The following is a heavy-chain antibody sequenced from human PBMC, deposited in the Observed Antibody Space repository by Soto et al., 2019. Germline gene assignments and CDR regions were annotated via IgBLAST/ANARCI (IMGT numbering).Heavy chain of an antibody. CDR2: IYYSGST. V-gene: IGHV4-59*01. CDR3: ARGMEAAMAKYYYYYMDV. D-gene: IGHD5-18*01. Sequence: QVQLQESGPGLVKPSETLSLTCTVSGGSISSYYWSWIRQPPGKGLEWIGYIYYSGSTNYNPSLKSRVTISVDTSKNQFSLKLSSVTAADTAVYYCARGMEAAMAKYYYYYMDVWGKGTTVTVSS. J-gene: IGHJ6*03. CDR1: GGSISSYY.